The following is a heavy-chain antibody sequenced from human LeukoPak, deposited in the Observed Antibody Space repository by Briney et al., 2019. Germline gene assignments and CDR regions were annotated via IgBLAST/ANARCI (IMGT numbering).Heavy chain of an antibody. Sequence: SVKVSCKVSGGTFINYAISWVRQARGQGLEWMGAITPIFRAPHYAQKFQGRVTITADISTNTAHMELRSLRSEDTAIFYCARGAYTGTYQVEPWGQGTLVTVSS. CDR1: GGTFINYA. J-gene: IGHJ4*02. CDR3: ARGAYTGTYQVEP. D-gene: IGHD1-26*01. CDR2: ITPIFRAP. V-gene: IGHV1-69*06.